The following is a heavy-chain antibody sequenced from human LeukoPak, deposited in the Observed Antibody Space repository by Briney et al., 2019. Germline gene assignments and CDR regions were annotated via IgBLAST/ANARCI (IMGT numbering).Heavy chain of an antibody. CDR3: ARLYGDYDWDYGMDV. CDR1: GFTFGDYA. J-gene: IGHJ6*02. CDR2: ITGEGDIT. D-gene: IGHD4-17*01. Sequence: PGGSLRLSCAASGFTFGDYAMHWVRQPPGKGLEWLSLITGEGDITYHADSVKGRFTISRDNSKNTLYLQMNSLGAEDTAVYYCARLYGDYDWDYGMDVWGQGTTVTVSS. V-gene: IGHV3-43*02.